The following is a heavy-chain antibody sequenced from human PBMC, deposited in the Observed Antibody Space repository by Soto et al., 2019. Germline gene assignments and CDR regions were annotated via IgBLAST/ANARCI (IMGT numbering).Heavy chain of an antibody. CDR2: INPNSGGT. J-gene: IGHJ6*02. D-gene: IGHD2-2*02. V-gene: IGHV1-2*04. CDR1: GYTFTGYY. Sequence: ASVKVSCKASGYTFTGYYMHWVRQAPGQGLEWMGWINPNSGGTNYAQKFQGWVTMTRDTSISTAYMELSRLRSDDTAVYYCARDLYSSLTSGQYYYGMYVWGQGTTVTVS. CDR3: ARDLYSSLTSGQYYYGMYV.